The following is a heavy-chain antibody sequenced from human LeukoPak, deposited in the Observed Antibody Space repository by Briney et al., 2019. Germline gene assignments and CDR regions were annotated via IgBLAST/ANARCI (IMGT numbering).Heavy chain of an antibody. D-gene: IGHD3-22*01. J-gene: IGHJ3*02. CDR2: ISSSSSYI. CDR3: ARSLLTMIVVAQGAFDI. Sequence: GGSLRLSCAASGFTFSSYSMNWVRQAPGKGLEWVSSISSSSSYIYYADSVKGRFTISRDNSKNTLYLQMNSLRAEDTAVYYCARSLLTMIVVAQGAFDIWGQGTMVTVSS. CDR1: GFTFSSYS. V-gene: IGHV3-21*01.